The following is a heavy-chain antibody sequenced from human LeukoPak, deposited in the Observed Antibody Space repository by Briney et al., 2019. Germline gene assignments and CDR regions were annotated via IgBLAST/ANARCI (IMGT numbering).Heavy chain of an antibody. CDR3: TRGGLGSWTFDS. Sequence: GGSLRLSCAASGFTFSSYSMNWVRQAPGKGLEWVSSISSSSSYIYYADSVKGRFTMSRDNAQHSLFLQMNRLRAEDTAVYHCTRGGLGSWTFDSWGQGARVTVSS. CDR2: ISSSSSYI. CDR1: GFTFSSYS. D-gene: IGHD1-26*01. V-gene: IGHV3-21*01. J-gene: IGHJ4*02.